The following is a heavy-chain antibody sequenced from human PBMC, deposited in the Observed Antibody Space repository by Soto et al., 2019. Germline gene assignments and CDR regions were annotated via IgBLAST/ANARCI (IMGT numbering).Heavy chain of an antibody. CDR2: IYYSGNT. CDR1: GGSISSYY. J-gene: IGHJ6*02. Sequence: SETLSLTCTVSGGSISSYYWSWIRQPPGKGLEWIGYIYYSGNTNYNSSLKSRVTISVDTSKNQFSLKLSSVTAADTAVYYCARVAVAATRSSYYYGMDVWGQGTTVTVSS. V-gene: IGHV4-59*01. CDR3: ARVAVAATRSSYYYGMDV. D-gene: IGHD2-15*01.